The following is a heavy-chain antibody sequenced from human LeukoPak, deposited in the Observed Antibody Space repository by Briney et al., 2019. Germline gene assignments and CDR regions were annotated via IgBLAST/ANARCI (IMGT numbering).Heavy chain of an antibody. J-gene: IGHJ4*02. V-gene: IGHV3-23*01. CDR1: GFTFSSYA. CDR2: IGGSGGTT. CDR3: AKDSAAVRGDDYFDY. D-gene: IGHD3-16*01. Sequence: GGSLRLSCVVSGFTFSSYAMNWVRQAPGKGLEWVSFIGGSGGTTYYADSVKGRFTISRDNSKNTLYLQMNSLRAEDTAVYYCAKDSAAVRGDDYFDYWGQGTLVTVSS.